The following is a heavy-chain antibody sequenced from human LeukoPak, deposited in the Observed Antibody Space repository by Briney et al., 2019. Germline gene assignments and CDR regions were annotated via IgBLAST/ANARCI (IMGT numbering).Heavy chain of an antibody. J-gene: IGHJ4*02. Sequence: PGGSLRLSCAASGFTFTTYWMGWVRQAPGKGLEWVANIKQDGSEQYYVDSVKGRFTISRDNAKNSLSLQMNSLRAEDTAVYYCARDSFLDGDYVLDYWGQGTLVTVSS. V-gene: IGHV3-7*01. D-gene: IGHD4-17*01. CDR1: GFTFTTYW. CDR3: ARDSFLDGDYVLDY. CDR2: IKQDGSEQ.